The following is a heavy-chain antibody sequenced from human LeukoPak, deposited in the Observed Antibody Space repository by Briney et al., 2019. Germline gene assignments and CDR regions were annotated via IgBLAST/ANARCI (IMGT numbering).Heavy chain of an antibody. CDR3: ARTSPTSHFDF. D-gene: IGHD3-16*01. J-gene: IGHJ4*02. V-gene: IGHV3-74*01. Sequence: GGSLRLSXVASGFTFTTYWMHWVRQAPGKGLVWVSRINGDGSNSNYADSMKGRFTISRDNARNTLYLQMNGLRAEDTALYYCARTSPTSHFDFWGQGTLVTVSS. CDR1: GFTFTTYW. CDR2: INGDGSNS.